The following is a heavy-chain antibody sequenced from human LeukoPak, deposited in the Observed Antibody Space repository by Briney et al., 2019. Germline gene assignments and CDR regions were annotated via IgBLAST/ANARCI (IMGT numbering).Heavy chain of an antibody. CDR2: IGSTTYGGTT. CDR1: GFTFRNYA. CDR3: TRVRVGPTYYFDY. Sequence: PGGSLRLSCTTSGFTFRNYAMGWVRQAPGKGLEWVGFIGSTTYGGTTQSAAAVKGRFTISRDDSRSIAYLQMNSLKTEDTAFYYCTRVRVGPTYYFDYWGRGTLVTVSS. J-gene: IGHJ4*02. D-gene: IGHD1-26*01. V-gene: IGHV3-49*04.